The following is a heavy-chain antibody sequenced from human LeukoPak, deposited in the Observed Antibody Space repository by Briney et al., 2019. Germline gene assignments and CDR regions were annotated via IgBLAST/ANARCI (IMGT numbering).Heavy chain of an antibody. D-gene: IGHD6-13*01. V-gene: IGHV3-23*01. CDR3: AKDVAPHSSSWPN. Sequence: GGSLRLSCAASGFTFSSYAMSWVRQAPGKRLEWVSAISGSGGSTYYADSVKGRFTISRDNSKNTLYLQMNSLRAEDTAVYYCAKDVAPHSSSWPNWGQGTLVTVSS. CDR1: GFTFSSYA. J-gene: IGHJ4*02. CDR2: ISGSGGST.